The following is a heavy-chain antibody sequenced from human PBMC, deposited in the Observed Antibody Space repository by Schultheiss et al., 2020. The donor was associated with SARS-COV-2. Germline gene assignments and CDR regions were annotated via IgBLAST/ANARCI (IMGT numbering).Heavy chain of an antibody. J-gene: IGHJ6*02. CDR2: IYYSGNT. CDR3: ARDLGIAVAGGMDV. CDR1: SDSINNIDYY. Sequence: SETLSLTCSVSSDSINNIDYYWSWIRQHPGKGLEWIGNIYYSGNTYYNPSLKSRLTISVDTSRNQFSLKLSSMTAADTAVYYCARDLGIAVAGGMDVWGQGTTVTVSS. V-gene: IGHV4-31*03. D-gene: IGHD6-19*01.